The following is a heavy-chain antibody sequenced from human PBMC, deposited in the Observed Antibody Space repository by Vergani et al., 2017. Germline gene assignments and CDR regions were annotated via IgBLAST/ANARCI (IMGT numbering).Heavy chain of an antibody. CDR1: GYTFTSYG. CDR2: ISAYNGNT. CDR3: ARGYCSSTSCYRAYYYYMDV. V-gene: IGHV1-18*01. Sequence: QVQLVQSGAEVKKPGASVKVSCKASGYTFTSYGISWVRQAPGQGLEWMGWISAYNGNTNYAQKLQGRVTMTTDTSTSTAYMELSSLRSDDTAVYYCARGYCSSTSCYRAYYYYMDVWGKGTTVTVSS. D-gene: IGHD2-2*02. J-gene: IGHJ6*03.